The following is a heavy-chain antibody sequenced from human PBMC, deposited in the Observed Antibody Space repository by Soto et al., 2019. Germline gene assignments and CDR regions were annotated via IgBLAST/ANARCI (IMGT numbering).Heavy chain of an antibody. Sequence: QVQLQESGPGLVKPSQTLSLTCTVSGGSISSGDYYWSWIRQPPGKGLEWIGYIYYSGSTYYNPSLKSRXXIXVXXSKNQFSLKLSSVTAADTAVYYCARDYYDSSGSEYWGQGTLVTVSS. CDR1: GGSISSGDYY. J-gene: IGHJ4*02. CDR2: IYYSGST. D-gene: IGHD3-22*01. CDR3: ARDYYDSSGSEY. V-gene: IGHV4-30-4*01.